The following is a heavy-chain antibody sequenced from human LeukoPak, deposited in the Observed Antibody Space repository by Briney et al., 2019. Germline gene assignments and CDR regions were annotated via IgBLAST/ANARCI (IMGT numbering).Heavy chain of an antibody. CDR2: FDPEDGET. CDR3: ATVLGPGSMVRGVMGYYYYGMDV. V-gene: IGHV1-24*01. D-gene: IGHD3-10*01. CDR1: GYTLTELS. J-gene: IGHJ6*02. Sequence: ASVKVSCKVSGYTLTELSMHWVRQAPGKGREWMGGFDPEDGETIYAQKFQGRVTMTEDTSTDTAYMELSSLRSEDTAVYYCATVLGPGSMVRGVMGYYYYGMDVWGQGTTVTVSS.